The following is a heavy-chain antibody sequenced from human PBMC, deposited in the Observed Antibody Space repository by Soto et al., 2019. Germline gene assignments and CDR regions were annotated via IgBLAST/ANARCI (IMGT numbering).Heavy chain of an antibody. CDR2: ISSDGGKK. J-gene: IGHJ4*02. CDR1: GFTFSSFG. D-gene: IGHD1-26*01. CDR3: AKGNFVIFPLLAW. V-gene: IGHV3-30*18. Sequence: QVQLVESGGGVVQPGRSLRLSCAASGFTFSSFGMHWVRQAPGKGLEWVTVISSDGGKKFYADSVKGRFTISRDNSKNTLYVAMNSLRAEDTAVYYCAKGNFVIFPLLAWWGQGTLVTVSS.